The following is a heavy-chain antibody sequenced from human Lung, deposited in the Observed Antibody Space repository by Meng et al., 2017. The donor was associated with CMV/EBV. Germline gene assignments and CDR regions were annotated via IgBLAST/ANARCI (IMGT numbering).Heavy chain of an antibody. CDR2: IYWDDDK. J-gene: IGHJ4*02. V-gene: IGHV2-5*02. D-gene: IGHD3-10*01. CDR3: AHTTPVRGGVDD. Sequence: SGXXLVXPTQTPTLPCSFSGFSRRTSGVGVGWIRQPPGKALEWLALIYWDDDKRYSPSLKSRPTITKDTSKNRVVLTMTNMDPVDTATYYCAHTTPVRGGVDDXGQGXLVTVSS. CDR1: GFSRRTSGVG.